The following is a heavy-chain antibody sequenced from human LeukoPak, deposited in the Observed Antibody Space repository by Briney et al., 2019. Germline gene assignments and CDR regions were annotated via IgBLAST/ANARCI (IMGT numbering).Heavy chain of an antibody. Sequence: SETLSLTCTVSGGSISSSSYYWGWIRQPPGKGLEWIGSIYYSGSTYYNPSLKSRVTISVDTSKNQFSLKLSSVTAADTAVYYCAKGINWFDPWGQGTLVTVSS. CDR3: AKGINWFDP. D-gene: IGHD1-14*01. CDR2: IYYSGST. V-gene: IGHV4-39*01. J-gene: IGHJ5*02. CDR1: GGSISSSSYY.